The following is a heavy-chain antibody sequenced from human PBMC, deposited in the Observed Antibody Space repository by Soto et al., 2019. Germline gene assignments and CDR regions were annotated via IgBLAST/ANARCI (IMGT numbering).Heavy chain of an antibody. CDR1: GYSVSSNSAA. D-gene: IGHD5-18*01. J-gene: IGHJ6*02. CDR3: ARDRDTYYYYGMDV. V-gene: IGHV6-1*01. CDR2: TYYRSKWYN. Sequence: PSHTLSLTCAISGYSVSSNSAALNWIRQSPSRGLEWLGRTYYRSKWYNDYAVSVKSRITINPDTSKNQFSLQLNSVTPEDTAVYYCARDRDTYYYYGMDVWGQGTTVTVSS.